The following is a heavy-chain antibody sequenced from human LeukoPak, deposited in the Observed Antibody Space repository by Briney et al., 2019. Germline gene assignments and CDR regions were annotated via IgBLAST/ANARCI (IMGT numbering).Heavy chain of an antibody. CDR2: INHSGST. CDR3: ARLTRGYKGCNWFDP. CDR1: GFTFGDYA. V-gene: IGHV4-34*01. Sequence: GSLRLSCTASGFTFGDYAMSWIRQPPGKGLEWIGEINHSGSTNYNPSLKSRVTISVDTSKNQFSLKLSSVTAADTAVYYCARLTRGYKGCNWFDPWGQGTLVTVSS. D-gene: IGHD5-18*01. J-gene: IGHJ5*02.